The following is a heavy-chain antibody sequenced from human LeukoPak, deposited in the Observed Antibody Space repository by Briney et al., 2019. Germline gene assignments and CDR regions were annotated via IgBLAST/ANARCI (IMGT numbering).Heavy chain of an antibody. CDR2: IYYSGST. J-gene: IGHJ4*02. CDR1: GGSISSSSYY. V-gene: IGHV4-61*05. CDR3: ARNAVPGYSSSWFDY. D-gene: IGHD6-13*01. Sequence: SETLSLTCTVSGGSISSSSYYWGWIRQPPGKVLEWIGYIYYSGSTNYNPSLKSRVTISVDTSKNQFSLKLSSVTAADTAVYYCARNAVPGYSSSWFDYWGQGTLVTVSS.